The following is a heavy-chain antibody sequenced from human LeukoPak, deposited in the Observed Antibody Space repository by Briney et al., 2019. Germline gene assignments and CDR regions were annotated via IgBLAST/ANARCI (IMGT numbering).Heavy chain of an antibody. CDR1: GFTFSSYA. CDR3: AKDLSSSSSRGDY. CDR2: ISGSGDST. D-gene: IGHD6-6*01. J-gene: IGHJ4*02. V-gene: IGHV3-23*01. Sequence: GGSLRLSCAASGFTFSSYAMSWVRQAPGKGLEWDSTISGSGDSTYYADSVKGRFTISRDNSKNTLYLQMNSLRAEDTAVYYCAKDLSSSSSRGDYWGQGTLVTVSS.